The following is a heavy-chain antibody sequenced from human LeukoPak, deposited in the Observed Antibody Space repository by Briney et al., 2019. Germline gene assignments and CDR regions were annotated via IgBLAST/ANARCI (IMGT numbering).Heavy chain of an antibody. D-gene: IGHD3-22*01. CDR2: ISAYNGNT. CDR3: ARDVDYYDSSGYYYVVSDYYYYGMDV. V-gene: IGHV1-18*04. CDR1: GYTFTSYY. J-gene: IGHJ6*02. Sequence: ASVKVSCKASGYTFTSYYMQWVRQAPGQGLEWMGWISAYNGNTNYAQKLQGRVTMTTDTSTSTAYMELRSLRSDDTAVYYCARDVDYYDSSGYYYVVSDYYYYGMDVWGQGTTVTVSS.